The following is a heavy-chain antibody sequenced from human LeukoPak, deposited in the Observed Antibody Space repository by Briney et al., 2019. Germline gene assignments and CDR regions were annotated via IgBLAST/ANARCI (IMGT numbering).Heavy chain of an antibody. D-gene: IGHD6-19*01. CDR3: ARDDNSSGWHDAFDI. V-gene: IGHV4-34*01. CDR1: GGSFSGYY. Sequence: PSETLSLTCAVYGGSFSGYYWSWIRQPPGKGLEWIGEINHSGSTNYNPSLKSRVTISIDTSKNQFSLKLSSVTAADTAVYYCARDDNSSGWHDAFDIWGQGTMVTVSS. CDR2: INHSGST. J-gene: IGHJ3*02.